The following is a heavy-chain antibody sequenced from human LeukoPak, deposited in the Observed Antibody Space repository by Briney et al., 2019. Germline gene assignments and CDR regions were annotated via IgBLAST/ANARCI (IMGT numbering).Heavy chain of an antibody. V-gene: IGHV1-2*02. CDR1: GYTFTGYY. Sequence: GASVKVSCKASGYTFTGYYMHWVRQAPGQGLEWMGWINPNSGGTNYAQKFQGRVTMTRDTSISTAYMELSRLRSEDTAVYYCATSASMTGLFDYWGQGTLVTVSS. D-gene: IGHD3-9*01. CDR3: ATSASMTGLFDY. J-gene: IGHJ4*02. CDR2: INPNSGGT.